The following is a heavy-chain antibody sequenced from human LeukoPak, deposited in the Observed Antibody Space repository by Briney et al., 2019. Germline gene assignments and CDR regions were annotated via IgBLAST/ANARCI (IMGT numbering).Heavy chain of an antibody. CDR3: ARGIIRLGELSSTSLYNWFDP. J-gene: IGHJ5*02. CDR2: ISGSGGST. V-gene: IGHV3-23*01. Sequence: PGGSLRLSCAVSGFTFSSYAMSWVRQAPGKGLEWVSAISGSGGSTYYADSVRGRFTISRDNSKNTLYLQMGSLRIDDTAVYYCARGIIRLGELSSTSLYNWFDPWGQGTLVTVSS. D-gene: IGHD3-16*02. CDR1: GFTFSSYA.